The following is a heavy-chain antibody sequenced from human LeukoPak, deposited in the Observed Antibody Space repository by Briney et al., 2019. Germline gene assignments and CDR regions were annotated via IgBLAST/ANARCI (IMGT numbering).Heavy chain of an antibody. D-gene: IGHD5-18*01. J-gene: IGHJ4*02. CDR1: GFTFSSYA. CDR2: ISGSGGST. Sequence: GGSLRLSCAASGFTFSSYAMSWVRQAPGKGLEWVSAISGSGGSTYYADSVKGRFTISRDNSKNTLYLKMNSLRAEDTAVYYCAKDSLSVITAMVDYWGQGTLVTVSS. CDR3: AKDSLSVITAMVDY. V-gene: IGHV3-23*01.